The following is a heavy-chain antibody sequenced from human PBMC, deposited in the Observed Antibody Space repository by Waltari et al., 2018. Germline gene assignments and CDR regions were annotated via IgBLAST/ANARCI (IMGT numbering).Heavy chain of an antibody. CDR3: AREGSSWYFDY. CDR1: GFTFRSSS. Sequence: EVQLVESGGGLLQPGGSLSLSCAASGFTFRSSSMHWFRQAPGKGLEWVSYISSSSSTIYYADSVKGRFTISRDNAKNSLYLQMNSLRAEDTAVYYCAREGSSWYFDYWGQGTLVTVSS. CDR2: ISSSSSTI. D-gene: IGHD6-13*01. J-gene: IGHJ4*02. V-gene: IGHV3-48*04.